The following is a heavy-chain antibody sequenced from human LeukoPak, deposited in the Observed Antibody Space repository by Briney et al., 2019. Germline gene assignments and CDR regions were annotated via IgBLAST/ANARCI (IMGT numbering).Heavy chain of an antibody. D-gene: IGHD2-15*01. CDR3: ARDHCSGGSCYIPLDY. CDR2: INHSGST. CDR1: GGSFSGYY. V-gene: IGHV4-34*01. Sequence: SETLSLTCAVYGGSFSGYYWSWIRQPPGKGLEWIGEINHSGSTNYNPSLKSRGTISVDTSKNQFSLKLSSVTAADTAVYYCARDHCSGGSCYIPLDYWGQGTLVTVSS. J-gene: IGHJ4*02.